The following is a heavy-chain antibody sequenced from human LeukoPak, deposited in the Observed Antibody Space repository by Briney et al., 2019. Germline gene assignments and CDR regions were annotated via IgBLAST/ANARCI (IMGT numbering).Heavy chain of an antibody. CDR2: ISSSGSTI. CDR1: GFTFSDYY. V-gene: IGHV3-11*01. D-gene: IGHD3-22*01. J-gene: IGHJ4*02. CDR3: ARPYDSSGYYEGASVDY. Sequence: PGGFLRLSCAASGFTFSDYYMSWIRQAPGKGLEWVSYISSSGSTIYYADSVKGRFTISRDNAKNSLYLQMNSLRAEDTAVYYCARPYDSSGYYEGASVDYWGQGTLVTVSS.